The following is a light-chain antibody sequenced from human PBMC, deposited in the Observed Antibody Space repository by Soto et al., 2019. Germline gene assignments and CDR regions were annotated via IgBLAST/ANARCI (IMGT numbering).Light chain of an antibody. V-gene: IGKV1-17*03. CDR3: LQSNRAPRR. CDR1: QDIRNS. CDR2: AAS. Sequence: DIQMTQSPSARSASVGDRVTITCRASQDIRNSLAWFQQKPGKVAKRLIYAASSLPSGVPSSFSGRGSGTHSAGDLGRILGEHWVGYNDLQSNRAPRRCGQGTKVDNK. J-gene: IGKJ1*01.